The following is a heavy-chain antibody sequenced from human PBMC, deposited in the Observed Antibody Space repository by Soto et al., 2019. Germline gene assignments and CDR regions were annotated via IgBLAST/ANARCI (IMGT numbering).Heavy chain of an antibody. Sequence: EVQLVESGGGLVQPGGSLRLSCAASGFTFSSYEMNWVRQAPGKGLEWVSYISYSGSTIYYADSVKGRFIISRDNAKNSLYLQMNSLRAEDTAVYYCARDYYDGSHYYPAGCDYWGQGTLVTVSS. CDR3: ARDYYDGSHYYPAGCDY. CDR1: GFTFSSYE. J-gene: IGHJ4*02. CDR2: ISYSGSTI. D-gene: IGHD3-22*01. V-gene: IGHV3-48*03.